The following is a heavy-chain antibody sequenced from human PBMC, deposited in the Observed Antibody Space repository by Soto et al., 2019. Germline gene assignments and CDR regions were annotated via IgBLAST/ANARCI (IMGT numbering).Heavy chain of an antibody. CDR1: GFTFSTYP. Sequence: ESGGGLVQPGGSLRLSCAASGFTFSTYPMVWVRQAPGKRLEAVSSISASGDRTYHKDSVKGRFTISRDNSKNTVDLQMNSLRPEDTAVYYCAKILSTVTSYYYGMDAWGQGTTVTVSS. J-gene: IGHJ6*02. CDR2: ISASGDRT. V-gene: IGHV3-23*01. CDR3: AKILSTVTSYYYGMDA. D-gene: IGHD4-17*01.